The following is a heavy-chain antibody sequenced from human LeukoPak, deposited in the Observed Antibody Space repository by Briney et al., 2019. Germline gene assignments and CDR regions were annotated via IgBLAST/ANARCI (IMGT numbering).Heavy chain of an antibody. CDR1: GYTFTSYG. D-gene: IGHD3-22*01. V-gene: IGHV1-2*02. J-gene: IGHJ4*02. CDR2: INPNSGGT. CDR3: AREAEEIVVVITTAAYFDY. Sequence: ASVRVSCKASGYTFTSYGISWVRQAPGQGLEWMGWINPNSGGTNYAQKFQGRVTMTRDTSISTAYMELSRLRSDDTAVYYCAREAEEIVVVITTAAYFDYWGQGTLVTVSS.